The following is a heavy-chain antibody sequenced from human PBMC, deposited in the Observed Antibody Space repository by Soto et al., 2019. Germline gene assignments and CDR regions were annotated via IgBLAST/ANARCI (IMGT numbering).Heavy chain of an antibody. D-gene: IGHD6-6*01. CDR3: ARDRSSSSEGWFDP. V-gene: IGHV1-2*02. J-gene: IGHJ5*02. CDR1: GYTFTGYY. Sequence: ASVKVSCKASGYTFTGYYMHWVRQAPGQGLEWMGWINPNSGGTNYAQRFQGRVTMTRDTSISTAYMELSRLRSDDTAVYYCARDRSSSSEGWFDPWGQGTLVTVSS. CDR2: INPNSGGT.